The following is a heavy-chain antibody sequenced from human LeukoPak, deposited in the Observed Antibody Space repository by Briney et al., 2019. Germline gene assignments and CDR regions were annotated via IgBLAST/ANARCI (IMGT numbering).Heavy chain of an antibody. CDR1: GGSFNSGSYY. Sequence: SETLSLTCTVSGGSFNSGSYYWNWIRQPPGKGLEWIGYIYYSGSTNYNPSLKSRVTISVDTSKNQFSLKLSSVTAADTAVYYCARAAYSGSYHSDYWGQGTLVTVSS. V-gene: IGHV4-61*01. D-gene: IGHD1-26*01. CDR2: IYYSGST. CDR3: ARAAYSGSYHSDY. J-gene: IGHJ4*02.